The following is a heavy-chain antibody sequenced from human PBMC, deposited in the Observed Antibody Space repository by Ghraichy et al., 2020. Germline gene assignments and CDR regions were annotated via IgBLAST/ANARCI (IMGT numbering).Heavy chain of an antibody. Sequence: GGSLRLSCAASGFTFSSYAMHWVRQAPGKGLEWVAVISYDGSNKYYADSVKGRFTISRDNSKNTLYLQMNSLRAEDTAVYYCAVFGILWFGELNKAPPDYWGQGTLVTVSS. D-gene: IGHD3-10*01. J-gene: IGHJ4*02. CDR2: ISYDGSNK. CDR3: AVFGILWFGELNKAPPDY. CDR1: GFTFSSYA. V-gene: IGHV3-30*04.